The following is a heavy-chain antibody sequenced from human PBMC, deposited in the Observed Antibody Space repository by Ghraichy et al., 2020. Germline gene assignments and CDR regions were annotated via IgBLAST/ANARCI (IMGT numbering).Heavy chain of an antibody. V-gene: IGHV3-48*02. CDR2: ISSSSSIV. CDR3: ARDRCISTSCYFEN. Sequence: GGSLRLSCAASGFTFSNHTLNWVRQAPGKGLEWVSYISSSSSIVYYADSVRGRFTISRDNAKNSLYLQMNSLRDEDTAVYYCARDRCISTSCYFENWGQGTLVTVSS. J-gene: IGHJ4*02. CDR1: GFTFSNHT. D-gene: IGHD2-2*01.